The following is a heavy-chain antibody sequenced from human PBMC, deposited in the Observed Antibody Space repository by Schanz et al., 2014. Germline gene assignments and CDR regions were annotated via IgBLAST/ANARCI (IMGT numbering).Heavy chain of an antibody. D-gene: IGHD6-13*01. J-gene: IGHJ6*02. Sequence: EVQLVESGGGLVQPGGSLRLSCVASGFTFSSYWMSWVRQAPGKGLEWVANRKKDGSEKYYVDSVKGRFTISRDNAKNSLYLQMNSLRAEDTALYYCARVVLAATGPRNYYYYGMDVWGQGTTVTVSS. CDR3: ARVVLAATGPRNYYYYGMDV. CDR1: GFTFSSYW. CDR2: RKKDGSEK. V-gene: IGHV3-7*01.